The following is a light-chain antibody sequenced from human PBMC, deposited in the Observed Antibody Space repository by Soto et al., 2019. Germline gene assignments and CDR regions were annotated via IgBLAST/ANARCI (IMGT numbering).Light chain of an antibody. CDR2: GAS. V-gene: IGKV3-20*01. CDR3: QQYGSSPQP. CDR1: QSVSSSY. Sequence: EIVLTQSPGTLSLSPGERATLSCRASQSVSSSYLALYQQKPGQAPRLLIYGASSRATGIPDRFSGSGSGTDFTLTISRLEPEDFAVYYCQQYGSSPQPFGQGSKVAIK. J-gene: IGKJ1*01.